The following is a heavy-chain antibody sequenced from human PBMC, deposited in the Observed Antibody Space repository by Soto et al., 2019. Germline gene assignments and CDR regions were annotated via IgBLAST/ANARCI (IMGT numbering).Heavy chain of an antibody. Sequence: QLQLQESGSGLVKPSQTLSLTCAVSGGSISSGGYSWSWIRQPPGKGLEWIGYIYHSGSTYYNPSLKSRVTISVDRSKNQFALTLSSVTAADTAVYYCARVGFWSGFNWFDPWGQGTLVTVSS. CDR2: IYHSGST. CDR3: ARVGFWSGFNWFDP. D-gene: IGHD3-3*01. V-gene: IGHV4-30-2*01. J-gene: IGHJ5*02. CDR1: GGSISSGGYS.